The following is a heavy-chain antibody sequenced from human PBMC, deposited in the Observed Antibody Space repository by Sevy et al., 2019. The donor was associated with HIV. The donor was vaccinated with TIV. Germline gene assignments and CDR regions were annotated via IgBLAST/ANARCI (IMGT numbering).Heavy chain of an antibody. Sequence: GGSLRLSCAASGFTFSSYGMHWVRQAPGKGLEWVAFIRYDGSNKYYADSVKGRFTISRDNSKNTLYLQMNSLRAEDTVVYYCAKDRKRGITMVQGVIIMSPIHYGMDVWGQGTTVTVSS. CDR1: GFTFSSYG. CDR3: AKDRKRGITMVQGVIIMSPIHYGMDV. CDR2: IRYDGSNK. D-gene: IGHD3-10*01. V-gene: IGHV3-30*02. J-gene: IGHJ6*02.